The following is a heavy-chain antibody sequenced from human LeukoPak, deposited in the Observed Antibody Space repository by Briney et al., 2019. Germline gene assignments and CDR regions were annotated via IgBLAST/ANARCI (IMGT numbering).Heavy chain of an antibody. CDR2: IIPIFGTA. CDR1: GGTFISYA. CDR3: AREGYYYDSSGYYSTQFDY. Sequence: GASVKVSCKASGGTFISYAISWVRQAPGQGLEWMGGIIPIFGTANYAQKFQGRVTITADESTSTAYMELSSLRSEDTAVYYCAREGYYYDSSGYYSTQFDYWGQGTLVTVSS. J-gene: IGHJ4*02. D-gene: IGHD3-22*01. V-gene: IGHV1-69*13.